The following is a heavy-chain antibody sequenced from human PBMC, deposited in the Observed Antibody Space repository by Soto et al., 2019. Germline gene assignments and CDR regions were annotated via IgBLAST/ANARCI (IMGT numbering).Heavy chain of an antibody. Sequence: GGSLRLSCAASGFTFSSYGMHWVRQAPGKGLEWVAVISYDGSNKYYADSVKGRFTISRDNSKNTLYLQMNSLRAEDTAVYYCAKGARVYDILTGILVSLGLDYWGQGTLVTVSS. CDR3: AKGARVYDILTGILVSLGLDY. D-gene: IGHD3-9*01. V-gene: IGHV3-30*18. CDR1: GFTFSSYG. CDR2: ISYDGSNK. J-gene: IGHJ4*02.